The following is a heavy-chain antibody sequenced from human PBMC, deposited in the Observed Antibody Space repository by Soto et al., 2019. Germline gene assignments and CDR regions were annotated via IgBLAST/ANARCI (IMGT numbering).Heavy chain of an antibody. Sequence: GGSLRLSCAASGFTLSSYSMHWVRQAPGKGLEWVAVIWFDGSNKFYADSVKRRFTISRDNSKNTVSLQMNSLRDEDSAAYYCATTGPYWGQGTLVTVSS. CDR2: IWFDGSNK. CDR3: ATTGPY. J-gene: IGHJ4*02. V-gene: IGHV3-33*08. CDR1: GFTLSSYS.